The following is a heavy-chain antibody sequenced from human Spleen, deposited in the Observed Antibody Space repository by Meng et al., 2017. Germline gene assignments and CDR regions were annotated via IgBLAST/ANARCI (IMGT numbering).Heavy chain of an antibody. Sequence: GESLKISCAASGFTFSSYSMNWVRQAPGKGLEWVSSISSSSSYIYYADSVKGRFTISRDNAKNSLYLQMNSLRAEDTAVYYCARSYNNRYYDILTGYYSYYFDYWGQGTLVTVS. J-gene: IGHJ4*02. CDR1: GFTFSSYS. CDR2: ISSSSSYI. D-gene: IGHD3-9*01. V-gene: IGHV3-21*01. CDR3: ARSYNNRYYDILTGYYSYYFDY.